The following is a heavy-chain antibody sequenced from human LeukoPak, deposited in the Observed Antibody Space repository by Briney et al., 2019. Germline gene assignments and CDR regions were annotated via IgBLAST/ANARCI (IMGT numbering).Heavy chain of an antibody. CDR2: IYYSGST. J-gene: IGHJ5*02. V-gene: IGHV4-59*01. CDR1: GGSISSYY. D-gene: IGHD3-3*01. CDR3: ARSITIFGVVGWFDP. Sequence: PSETLSLTCTVSGGSISSYYWSWIRQPPGKGLEWIGYIYYSGSTNYNPSLKSRVTISVDTSKNQFSLKLSSVTAADTAVYYCARSITIFGVVGWFDPWGQGTLDTVSS.